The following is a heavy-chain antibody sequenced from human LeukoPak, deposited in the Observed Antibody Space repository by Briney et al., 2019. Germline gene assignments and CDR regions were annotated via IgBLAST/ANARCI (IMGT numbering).Heavy chain of an antibody. CDR2: IYYSGST. J-gene: IGHJ4*02. Sequence: SETLSLTCTVSGGSISSGGYYWSWIRQHPGKGLQWIGYIYYSGSTYYNPSLKSRVTISVDTSKNQFSLKLSSVTAADTAVYCCARSRPPYSSGWPFDYWGQGTLVTVSS. CDR3: ARSRPPYSSGWPFDY. D-gene: IGHD6-19*01. V-gene: IGHV4-31*03. CDR1: GGSISSGGYY.